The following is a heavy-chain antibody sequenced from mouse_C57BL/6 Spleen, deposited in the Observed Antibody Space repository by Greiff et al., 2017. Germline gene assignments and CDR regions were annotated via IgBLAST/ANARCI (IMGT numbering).Heavy chain of an antibody. D-gene: IGHD6-1*01. CDR3: SIQAELYAMDY. J-gene: IGHJ4*01. V-gene: IGHV5-6*01. CDR1: GFTFSSYG. Sequence: EVQLVESGGDLVKPGGSLKLSCAASGFTFSSYGMSWVRQTPDKRLEWVATISSGGSYTYYPDNVKGRFTIYRDNAKNTLYLQMSSLKSEDTAMYYCSIQAELYAMDYWGQGTSVTVSS. CDR2: ISSGGSYT.